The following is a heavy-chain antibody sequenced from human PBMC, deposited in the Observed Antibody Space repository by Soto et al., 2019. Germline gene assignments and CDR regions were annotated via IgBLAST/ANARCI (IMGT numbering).Heavy chain of an antibody. Sequence: PSETLSLTCTVSGGSISSSSYYWGWIRQPPGKGLEWIGSIYYSGGTYYHPSLKSRVTISVDTSKNQFSLKLSSVTAADTAVYYCARTTRGYSYGSVDYWGQGTLVTVSS. V-gene: IGHV4-39*01. CDR2: IYYSGGT. CDR1: GGSISSSSYY. CDR3: ARTTRGYSYGSVDY. J-gene: IGHJ4*02. D-gene: IGHD5-18*01.